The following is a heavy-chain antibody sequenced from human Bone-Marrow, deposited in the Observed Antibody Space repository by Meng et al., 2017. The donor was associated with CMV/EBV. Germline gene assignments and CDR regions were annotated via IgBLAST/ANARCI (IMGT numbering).Heavy chain of an antibody. CDR1: GYTFTSYD. Sequence: ASVKVSCKASGYTFTSYDINWVRQATGQGLEWMGWMNPNSGNTGYAQKFQGRVTMTRNTSISTAYMELSSLRSEDTAVYYCARVPAYYYGSGIQTLFDYWGQGTLVTVS. CDR3: ARVPAYYYGSGIQTLFDY. CDR2: MNPNSGNT. J-gene: IGHJ4*02. V-gene: IGHV1-8*01. D-gene: IGHD3-10*01.